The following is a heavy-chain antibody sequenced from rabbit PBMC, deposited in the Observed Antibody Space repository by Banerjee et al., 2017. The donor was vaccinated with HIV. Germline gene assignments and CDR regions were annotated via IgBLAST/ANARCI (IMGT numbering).Heavy chain of an antibody. CDR3: ARDMGGSSGHAFDL. Sequence: QEQLAESGGGLVQPEGSLTLTCKASGFTLSSYWMCWVRQAPGKGLEWIAYIYAGSSGSTYYASWAKGRFTISRSTSLNTVDLKMTSLTAADTATYFCARDMGGSSGHAFDLWGPGTLVTVS. V-gene: IGHV1S45*01. CDR1: GFTLSSYW. J-gene: IGHJ4*01. CDR2: IYAGSSGST. D-gene: IGHD1-1*01.